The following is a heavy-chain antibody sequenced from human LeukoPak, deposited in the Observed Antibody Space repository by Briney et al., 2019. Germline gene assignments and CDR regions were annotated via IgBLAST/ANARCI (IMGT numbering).Heavy chain of an antibody. D-gene: IGHD1-26*01. CDR2: IKQDGSEK. Sequence: GGSLSLSCAASGFTFSSYWMSWVRQAPGKGPEWVANIKQDGSEKYYVDSVKGRFTISRDNAKNSLYLQMNSLRAEDTAVYYCARSPGGSYSWLDYSGQGTLVTVSS. J-gene: IGHJ4*02. CDR3: ARSPGGSYSWLDY. V-gene: IGHV3-7*01. CDR1: GFTFSSYW.